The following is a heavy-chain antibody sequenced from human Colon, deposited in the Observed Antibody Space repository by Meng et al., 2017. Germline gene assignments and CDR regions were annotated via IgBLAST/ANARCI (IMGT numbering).Heavy chain of an antibody. J-gene: IGHJ4*02. Sequence: QVHLQEAGPGLVKPSGTLSLPCAVSGDSITYDNWWSWLRQPPGKGLEWIGEIHHGRGTNYNPALRSRVTFSLDKSRNQLSLTLTSVTAADTAVYYCARNGFYSLGYWGPGALVTVSS. V-gene: IGHV4-4*02. CDR1: GDSITYDNW. CDR3: ARNGFYSLGY. D-gene: IGHD3-22*01. CDR2: IHHGRGT.